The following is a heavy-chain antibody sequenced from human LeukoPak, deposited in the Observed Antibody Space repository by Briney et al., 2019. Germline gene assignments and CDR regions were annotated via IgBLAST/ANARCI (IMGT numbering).Heavy chain of an antibody. J-gene: IGHJ6*03. V-gene: IGHV3-21*01. Sequence: PGGSLRLSCAASGFTFSSYSMNWVRQAPGKGLEWVSSISSSSSYIYYADSVKGRFTISRDNAKNSLYLQMNSLRAEDTAVYYCARDPLSSGWYYYYYYMDVWGKGTTVTVSS. CDR2: ISSSSSYI. D-gene: IGHD6-19*01. CDR3: ARDPLSSGWYYYYYYMDV. CDR1: GFTFSSYS.